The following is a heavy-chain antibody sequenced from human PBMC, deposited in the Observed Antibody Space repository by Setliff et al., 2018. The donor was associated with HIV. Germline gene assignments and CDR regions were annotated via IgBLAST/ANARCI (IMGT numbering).Heavy chain of an antibody. CDR2: ISGYNGNT. D-gene: IGHD5-18*01. CDR1: GGTFRRYA. V-gene: IGHV1-18*04. Sequence: ASVKVSCKASGGTFRRYAITWVRQAPGQGLEWVGYISGYNGNTKYAQNVQGRVTMTTDTSTSTAYMELRSLRYDDTAVYYCARDPRSGYDSDTAMVTVYYYYMDVWGKGTTVTVSS. J-gene: IGHJ6*03. CDR3: ARDPRSGYDSDTAMVTVYYYYMDV.